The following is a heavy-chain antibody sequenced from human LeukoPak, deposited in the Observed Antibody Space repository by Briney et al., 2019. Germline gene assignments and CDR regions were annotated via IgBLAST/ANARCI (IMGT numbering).Heavy chain of an antibody. Sequence: ASVKVSCKASGYTFTGYYMHWVRQAPGQGLEGMGWINPNSGGTNYAQKFQGRVTMTRDTSISTAYMELSRLRSDDTAVYYCARGTDYYDSSGYYRFDYWGQGTLVTVSS. CDR2: INPNSGGT. CDR3: ARGTDYYDSSGYYRFDY. D-gene: IGHD3-22*01. CDR1: GYTFTGYY. V-gene: IGHV1-2*02. J-gene: IGHJ4*02.